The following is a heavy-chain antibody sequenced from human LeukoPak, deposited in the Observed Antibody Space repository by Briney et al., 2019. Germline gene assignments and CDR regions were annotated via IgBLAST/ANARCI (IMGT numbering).Heavy chain of an antibody. CDR1: GFIFSDYY. CDR3: ARARLGAYGDYVYYFDY. Sequence: GGSLRLSCAASGFIFSDYYMSWIRQAPGKGLEWVSYISSSSSYTNYADSVKGRFTISRDNAKNSLYLQMNSLRAEDTAVYYCARARLGAYGDYVYYFDYWGQGTLVTVSS. CDR2: ISSSSSYT. J-gene: IGHJ4*02. D-gene: IGHD4-17*01. V-gene: IGHV3-11*06.